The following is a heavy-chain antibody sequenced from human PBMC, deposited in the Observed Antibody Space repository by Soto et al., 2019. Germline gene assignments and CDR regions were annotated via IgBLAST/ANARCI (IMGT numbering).Heavy chain of an antibody. J-gene: IGHJ4*02. CDR2: ISGSGGST. D-gene: IGHD3-22*01. CDR3: AKDKSKRYYYDSSGQIIGY. CDR1: GFTFSSYA. V-gene: IGHV3-23*01. Sequence: GGPLRLSCAASGFTFSSYAMSWVRQAPGKGLEWVSAISGSGGSTYYADSVKGRFTISRDNSKNTLYLQMNSLRAEDTAVYYCAKDKSKRYYYDSSGQIIGYWGQGTLVTVSS.